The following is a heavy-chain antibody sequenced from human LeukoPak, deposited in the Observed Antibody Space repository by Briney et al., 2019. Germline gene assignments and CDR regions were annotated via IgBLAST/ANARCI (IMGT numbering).Heavy chain of an antibody. V-gene: IGHV4-39*01. Sequence: PSETLSLTCTVSGDSISRNSYYWGWVRQPPGKGLEWIGSIDYSGSTWYNAPLKNRVTKSVDTSKSQFSLKLSSVTAADTAVYYCARHDPWDYWGQGTLVTVSS. CDR1: GDSISRNSYY. CDR3: ARHDPWDY. J-gene: IGHJ4*02. CDR2: IDYSGST.